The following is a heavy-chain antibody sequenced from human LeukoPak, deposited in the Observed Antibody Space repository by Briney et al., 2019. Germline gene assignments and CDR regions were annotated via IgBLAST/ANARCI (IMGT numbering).Heavy chain of an antibody. D-gene: IGHD6-13*01. CDR1: GFTFNSYA. V-gene: IGHV3-30*04. CDR2: ITYDGTNK. Sequence: PGGSLRLSCGASGFTFNSYAMYWVRQPPGKGLEWINVITYDGTNKKYADSVKGRFTVYKDNSDNTLYLQMNSLRAEDTAVYYCANSFIAAAGTFDYWRQGTLVTVSS. CDR3: ANSFIAAAGTFDY. J-gene: IGHJ4*02.